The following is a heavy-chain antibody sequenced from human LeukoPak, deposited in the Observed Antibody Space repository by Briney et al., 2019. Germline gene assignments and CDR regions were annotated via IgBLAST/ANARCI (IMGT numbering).Heavy chain of an antibody. J-gene: IGHJ5*02. V-gene: IGHV3-9*01. CDR2: ISWNSGSI. CDR1: GFTFDDYA. Sequence: PGGSLRLSCAASGFTFDDYAMPWVRQAPGKGLEWVSGISWNSGSIGYADSVKGRFTISRDNAKNSLYLQMNSLRAEDTALYYCAKANQAMVRGVPNWFDPWGQGTLVTVSS. CDR3: AKANQAMVRGVPNWFDP. D-gene: IGHD3-10*01.